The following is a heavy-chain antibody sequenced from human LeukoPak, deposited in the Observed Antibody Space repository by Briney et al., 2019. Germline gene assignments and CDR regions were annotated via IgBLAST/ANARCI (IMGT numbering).Heavy chain of an antibody. V-gene: IGHV4-34*01. J-gene: IGHJ4*02. CDR1: GGSFSGYY. CDR2: INHSGST. Sequence: PSETLSLTCAVYGGSFSGYYWSWIRRPPGKGLEWIGEINHSGSTNYNPSLKSRVTISVDTSKNQFSLKLSSVTAAGTAVYYCARGMYYYGSGSYYYWGQGTLVTVSS. CDR3: ARGMYYYGSGSYYY. D-gene: IGHD3-10*01.